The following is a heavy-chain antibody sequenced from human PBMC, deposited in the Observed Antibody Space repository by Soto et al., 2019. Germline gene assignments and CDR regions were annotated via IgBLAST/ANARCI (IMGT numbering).Heavy chain of an antibody. J-gene: IGHJ4*02. CDR2: ISSNGGST. V-gene: IGHV3-64*01. Sequence: GGSLRLSCAASGFTFSSYAMHWVRQAPGKGLEYVSAISSNGGSTYYANSVKGRFTISRDDSKNTLYLQMNSLKTEDTAVYYCTTDKAAAGEYWGQGTLVTVSS. CDR3: TTDKAAAGEY. CDR1: GFTFSSYA. D-gene: IGHD6-13*01.